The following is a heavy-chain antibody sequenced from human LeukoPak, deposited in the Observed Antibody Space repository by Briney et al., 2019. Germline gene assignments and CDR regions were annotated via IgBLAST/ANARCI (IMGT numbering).Heavy chain of an antibody. V-gene: IGHV3-23*01. J-gene: IGHJ4*02. CDR1: GFTFSSYA. D-gene: IGHD1-26*01. Sequence: GGSLRLSCVASGFTFSSYAMSWVRQAPGKGLEWVSVVSGSGITTYYADSVKGRFTISRDNSKNTPYLQMNSLTAEDTAVYYCAGIVGAKTYWGQGTLVTVSS. CDR3: AGIVGAKTY. CDR2: VSGSGITT.